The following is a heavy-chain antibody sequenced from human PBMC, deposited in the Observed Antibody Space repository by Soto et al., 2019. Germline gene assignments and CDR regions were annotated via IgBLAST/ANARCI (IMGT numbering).Heavy chain of an antibody. CDR2: IYYSGST. Sequence: NPSETLSLTCTVSGGSISSYYWSWIRQPPGKGLEWIGYIYYSGSTNYNPSLKSRVTISVDTSKNQFSLKLSSVTAADTAVYYCARKITAWGNWFDPWGQGTLVTVSS. J-gene: IGHJ5*02. CDR3: ARKITAWGNWFDP. V-gene: IGHV4-59*01. D-gene: IGHD3-16*01. CDR1: GGSISSYY.